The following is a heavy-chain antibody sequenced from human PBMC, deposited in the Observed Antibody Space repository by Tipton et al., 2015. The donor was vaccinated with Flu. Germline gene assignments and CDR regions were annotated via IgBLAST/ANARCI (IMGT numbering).Heavy chain of an antibody. CDR2: IKQDGSEK. J-gene: IGHJ4*02. CDR1: GFTFSNYW. D-gene: IGHD6-19*01. CDR3: ASQSIPVAGRDY. Sequence: GSLRLSCAASGFTFSNYWMSWVRQAPGKGLEWVANIKQDGSEKNYVDSVRGRFTISRDNAKNSLYLQMNSLRVADTAVYYCASQSIPVAGRDYWGQGTLVTVSS. V-gene: IGHV3-7*01.